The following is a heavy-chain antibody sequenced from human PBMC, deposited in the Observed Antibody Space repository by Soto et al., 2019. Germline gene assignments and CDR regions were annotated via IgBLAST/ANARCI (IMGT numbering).Heavy chain of an antibody. CDR1: GFTFSSYA. Sequence: EVQLVESGGGLVQPGGSLRLSCAASGFTFSSYAMHWVRQAPGKGLEYVSAISSNGGSTYYANSVKGRFTISRDNSKNTLYLQMGSLRAEDMAVYYCARGSIVVVPAAMVRAGRAFDIWGQGTMVTVSS. CDR2: ISSNGGST. CDR3: ARGSIVVVPAAMVRAGRAFDI. V-gene: IGHV3-64*01. D-gene: IGHD2-2*01. J-gene: IGHJ3*02.